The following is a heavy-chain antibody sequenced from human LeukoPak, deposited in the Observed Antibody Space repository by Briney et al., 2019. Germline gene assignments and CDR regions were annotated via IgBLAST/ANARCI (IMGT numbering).Heavy chain of an antibody. J-gene: IGHJ4*02. D-gene: IGHD6-13*01. V-gene: IGHV3-9*01. CDR1: GFTFDDYA. CDR3: AKDDGSSWPFDY. Sequence: GGSLRLSCAASGFTFDDYAMHWVRQAPGKGLEWVSGISWNSGSIGYADSVKGRFTISRDNAKNSLYLQMNSLRAEDTALYYCAKDDGSSWPFDYWGQGTLVTVSS. CDR2: ISWNSGSI.